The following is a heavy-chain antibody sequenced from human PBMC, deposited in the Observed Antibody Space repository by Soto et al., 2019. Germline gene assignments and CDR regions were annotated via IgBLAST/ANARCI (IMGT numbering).Heavy chain of an antibody. J-gene: IGHJ4*02. CDR3: ARHPPSGSGSYCFDY. CDR2: IDPSDSYT. V-gene: IGHV5-10-1*01. CDR1: GYSFTSYW. D-gene: IGHD3-10*01. Sequence: GESLKISCKGSGYSFTSYWISWVRQMPGKGLEWMGRIDPSDSYTNYSPSFQGHVTISADKSISTAYLQWSSLKASDTAMYYCARHPPSGSGSYCFDYWGQGTLVTVSS.